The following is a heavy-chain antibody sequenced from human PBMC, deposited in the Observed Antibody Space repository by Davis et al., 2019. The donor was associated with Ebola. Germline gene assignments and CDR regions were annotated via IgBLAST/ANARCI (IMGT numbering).Heavy chain of an antibody. Sequence: PGGSLRLSCAASGFTFDDYAMHWVRQAPGKGLEWVSGISWNSGSIGYADSVKGRFTISRDNAKNSLYLQMNSLRAEDTAVYYCARELTVTSAYFDYWGQGTLVTVSS. CDR2: ISWNSGSI. CDR3: ARELTVTSAYFDY. V-gene: IGHV3-9*01. D-gene: IGHD4-17*01. CDR1: GFTFDDYA. J-gene: IGHJ4*02.